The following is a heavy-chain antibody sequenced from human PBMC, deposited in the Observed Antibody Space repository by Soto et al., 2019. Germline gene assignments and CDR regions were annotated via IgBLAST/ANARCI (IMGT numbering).Heavy chain of an antibody. Sequence: QITLKESGPTLVKPTQTLTLTCTFSGFSLSTSGVGVGWIRQPPGKALEWLALIYWDDVKRYSPSLKSRLTITKDTSKNQVVLTMTNMDPVDTATYYCAHRPAGKVWNWFDPWGQGTLVTVSS. V-gene: IGHV2-5*02. D-gene: IGHD1-20*01. CDR2: IYWDDVK. CDR3: AHRPAGKVWNWFDP. CDR1: GFSLSTSGVG. J-gene: IGHJ5*02.